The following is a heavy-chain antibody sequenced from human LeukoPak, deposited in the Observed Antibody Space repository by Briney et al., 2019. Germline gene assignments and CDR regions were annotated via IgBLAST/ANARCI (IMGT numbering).Heavy chain of an antibody. J-gene: IGHJ4*02. CDR1: GGSLNSFTYY. V-gene: IGHV4-39*01. CDR3: ARQRPHFDY. Sequence: SETLSLTCSVSGGSLNSFTYYWGWIRQPPGKGLEWIGSISYSGSTYYNPSLKSRVTISIDTSKNQFSLKLNSVTAADTATYYCARQRPHFDYWGQGTLVTVSS. CDR2: ISYSGST.